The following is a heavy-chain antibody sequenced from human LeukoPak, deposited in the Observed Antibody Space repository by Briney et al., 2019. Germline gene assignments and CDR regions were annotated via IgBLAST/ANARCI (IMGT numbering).Heavy chain of an antibody. CDR3: AGERGPYSSSWVDC. CDR2: IYYSGST. J-gene: IGHJ4*02. D-gene: IGHD6-13*01. V-gene: IGHV4-59*01. Sequence: PSETLSLTCTVSGGSISSYYWSWIRQPPGKGLEWIGYIYYSGSTNYNPSLESRVTISVDTSKNQFSLKLSSVTAADTAVYYCAGERGPYSSSWVDCWGQGTLVTVSS. CDR1: GGSISSYY.